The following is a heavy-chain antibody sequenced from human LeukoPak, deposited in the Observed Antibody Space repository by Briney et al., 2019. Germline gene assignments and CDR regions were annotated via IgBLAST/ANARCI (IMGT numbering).Heavy chain of an antibody. J-gene: IGHJ3*02. CDR3: ARGGYDHAFDI. D-gene: IGHD2-15*01. V-gene: IGHV3-74*01. CDR1: RFTFSSYW. Sequence: GGSLRLSCAASRFTFSSYWFHWVRQAPGKVLVWVSRIGNDGSDTIYADSGKGRFTISRDNAESTLYLQMNSLKAEDTAVYYCARGGYDHAFDIWGQGTMVTVSS. CDR2: IGNDGSDT.